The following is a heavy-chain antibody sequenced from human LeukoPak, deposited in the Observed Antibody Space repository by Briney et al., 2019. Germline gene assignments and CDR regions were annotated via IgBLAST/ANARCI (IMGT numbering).Heavy chain of an antibody. Sequence: SETLSLTCTVSGVSISSYYWSWIRQPPGKGLEWIGYIYYSESTNYNPSLKSRVTISVDTSKNQFSLKLSSVTAADTAVYYCAREGRDSSGYLLLDYWGQGTLVTVSS. J-gene: IGHJ4*02. CDR3: AREGRDSSGYLLLDY. CDR2: IYYSEST. CDR1: GVSISSYY. D-gene: IGHD3-22*01. V-gene: IGHV4-59*01.